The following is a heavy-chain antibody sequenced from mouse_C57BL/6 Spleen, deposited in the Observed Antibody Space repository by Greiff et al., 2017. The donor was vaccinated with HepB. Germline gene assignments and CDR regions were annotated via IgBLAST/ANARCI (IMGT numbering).Heavy chain of an antibody. CDR2: LYPGDGDT. Sequence: VQLQQSGAELVKPGASVKISCKASGYAFSSYWMNWVKQRPGKGLEWIGQLYPGDGDTNYNGKFKGKATLTADKSSSTAYMQLSSLTSEDSAVYFCAREDYDALFAYWGQGTLVTASA. CDR1: GYAFSSYW. D-gene: IGHD2-3*01. CDR3: AREDYDALFAY. J-gene: IGHJ3*01. V-gene: IGHV1-80*01.